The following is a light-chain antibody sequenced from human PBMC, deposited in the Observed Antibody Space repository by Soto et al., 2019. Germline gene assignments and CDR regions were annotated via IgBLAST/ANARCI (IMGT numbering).Light chain of an antibody. CDR3: QQYAASPRT. CDR1: QSVRNNY. J-gene: IGKJ1*01. V-gene: IGKV3-20*01. CDR2: GAS. Sequence: EVVLTQSPGTLSLSPRERATLSCRASQSVRNNYLAWYQHKPGQAPRLLIYGASNRAPAIPDRFSGSGSGPDFTLTISRLEPEDFAVYYCQQYAASPRTFGQGTLVEVK.